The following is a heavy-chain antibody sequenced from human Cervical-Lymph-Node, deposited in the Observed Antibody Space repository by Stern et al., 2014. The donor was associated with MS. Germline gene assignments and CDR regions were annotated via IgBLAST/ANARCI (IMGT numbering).Heavy chain of an antibody. Sequence: QVQLVESGAEVKKPGSSVKVSCKASGGAFNTYPINWVRQARGRALEWMGGIIPIFGTPNYAQRFKGRVTIGADEATTTAYMELISLTYEDTAVYYCATPVSVTVGAMDVWGQGTAVTVSS. J-gene: IGHJ6*02. D-gene: IGHD2-21*02. CDR1: GGAFNTYP. CDR2: IIPIFGTP. V-gene: IGHV1-69*01. CDR3: ATPVSVTVGAMDV.